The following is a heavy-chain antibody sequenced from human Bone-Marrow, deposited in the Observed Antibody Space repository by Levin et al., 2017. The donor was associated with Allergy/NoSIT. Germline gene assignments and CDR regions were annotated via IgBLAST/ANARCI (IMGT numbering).Heavy chain of an antibody. Sequence: GGSLRLSCAASGFTFSSYAMHWVRQAPGEGLECVSAISSGGGTTYYADSVKGRFTISRDNSKNTLYLQMGSLRPEAMAVYFCARVLAAPGAYDFWGKGTMVTVSS. V-gene: IGHV3-64*02. J-gene: IGHJ3*01. CDR1: GFTFSSYA. CDR2: ISSGGGTT. CDR3: ARVLAAPGAYDF. D-gene: IGHD2/OR15-2a*01.